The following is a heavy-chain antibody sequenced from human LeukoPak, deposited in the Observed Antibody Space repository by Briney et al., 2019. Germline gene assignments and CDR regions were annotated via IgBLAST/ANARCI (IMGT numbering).Heavy chain of an antibody. J-gene: IGHJ6*03. CDR2: IYYSGST. Sequence: SETLSLTCTVSGGSIISYYWSWIRQPPGKGLEWIGYIYYSGSTNYNPSLKSRVTISVDTSKNQFSLKLSSVTAADTAVYYCARVPRSYYYYYYMDVWGKGTTVTVSS. CDR1: GGSIISYY. CDR3: ARVPRSYYYYYYMDV. V-gene: IGHV4-59*01.